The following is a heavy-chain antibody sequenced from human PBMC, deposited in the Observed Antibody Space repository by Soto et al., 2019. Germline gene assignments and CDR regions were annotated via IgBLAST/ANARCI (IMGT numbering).Heavy chain of an antibody. D-gene: IGHD3-3*01. V-gene: IGHV3-49*03. Sequence: GGSLRLSCTASGFTFGDYAMSWFRQAPGKGLEWVGFIRSKAYGGTTEYAASVKGRFTISRDDSKSIAYLQMNSLKTEDTAVYYCTRVRSGYDFWSGPDYWGQGTLVTVSS. CDR3: TRVRSGYDFWSGPDY. CDR1: GFTFGDYA. CDR2: IRSKAYGGTT. J-gene: IGHJ4*02.